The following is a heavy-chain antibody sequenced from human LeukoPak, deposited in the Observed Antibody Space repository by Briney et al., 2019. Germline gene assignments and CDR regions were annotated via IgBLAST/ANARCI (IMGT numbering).Heavy chain of an antibody. CDR1: GFTFDIYA. CDR3: ARDQVELCSSGSCYVIDN. Sequence: GGSLRLSCAASGFTFDIYAMHWVRQAPGKGLEWVAVMSYDGSNKYYADSVKGRFTISRDKSRNTLHLQMSSLRVADTAVYYCARDQVELCSSGSCYVIDNWGPGTLVAVSS. J-gene: IGHJ4*02. V-gene: IGHV3-30*04. D-gene: IGHD2-15*01. CDR2: MSYDGSNK.